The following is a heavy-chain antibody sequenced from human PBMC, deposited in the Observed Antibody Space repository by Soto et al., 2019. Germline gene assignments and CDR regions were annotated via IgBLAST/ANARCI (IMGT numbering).Heavy chain of an antibody. CDR3: AKGRGSGWASYFDN. J-gene: IGHJ4*02. V-gene: IGHV3-23*01. Sequence: GGSLRLSCEASGFTFKESAMNWVRQAPGKGLEWVASISDTGASTWYAESVRGRLSISRDNSKNTLYLQMNSLRGEDTAVYYCAKGRGSGWASYFDNWGQGTLVTVSS. CDR2: ISDTGAST. D-gene: IGHD6-19*01. CDR1: GFTFKESA.